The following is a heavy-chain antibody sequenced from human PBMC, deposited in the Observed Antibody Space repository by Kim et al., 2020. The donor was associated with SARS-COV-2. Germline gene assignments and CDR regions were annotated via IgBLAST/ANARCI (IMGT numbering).Heavy chain of an antibody. CDR3: AKDQGAYGYSGFDC. D-gene: IGHD5-18*01. Sequence: GGSLRLSCAASGFTLNIYAMNWVGQAPGKGLEWVSAITFSGGGTYYADSVKGRFTISRDNSKNTLYLQMNSLRAEDTAIYYFAKDQGAYGYSGFDCWGPGNLV. CDR1: GFTLNIYA. J-gene: IGHJ4*02. CDR2: ITFSGGGT. V-gene: IGHV3-23*01.